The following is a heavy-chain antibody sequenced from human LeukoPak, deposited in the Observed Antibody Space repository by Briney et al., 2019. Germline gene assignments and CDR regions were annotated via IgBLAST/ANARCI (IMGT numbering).Heavy chain of an antibody. CDR3: TRRRWTFDY. CDR2: IYSSGST. J-gene: IGHJ4*02. V-gene: IGHV4-59*08. CDR1: GDSITGFY. Sequence: SETLSLTCTVSGDSITGFYWSWTRQPPGEGLEWIGYIYSSGSTYYNPSLKSRVTISVDTSKNQFSLKLSSVTAADTAFYYCTRRRWTFDYWGQGTLVTVSS. D-gene: IGHD3/OR15-3a*01.